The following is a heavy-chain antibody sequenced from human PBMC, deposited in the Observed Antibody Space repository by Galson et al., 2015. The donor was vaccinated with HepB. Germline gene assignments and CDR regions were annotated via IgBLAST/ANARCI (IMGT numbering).Heavy chain of an antibody. CDR3: ARGIPNYADYLNWFDP. D-gene: IGHD4-17*01. CDR2: ISAYNGNT. J-gene: IGHJ5*02. Sequence: SVKVSCKASGYTFTSYGISWVRQAPGQGLEWMGWISAYNGNTNYAQKLQGRVTMTTDTSTSTAYMELRSLRSDDTAVYYCARGIPNYADYLNWFDPWGQGTLVTVSS. CDR1: GYTFTSYG. V-gene: IGHV1-18*01.